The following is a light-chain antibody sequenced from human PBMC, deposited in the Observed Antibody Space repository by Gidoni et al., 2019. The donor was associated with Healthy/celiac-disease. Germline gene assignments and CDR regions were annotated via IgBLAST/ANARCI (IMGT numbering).Light chain of an antibody. V-gene: IGKV1-39*01. Sequence: DFQMTQSPSSLSASVGDRVTITCRASQSISSYLNWYQQKPGKAPKLLIYAASSLQSGVPSRCSGSGSGTDFTLTISSLQPEDFATYYCQQSYSTPWTFGQGTKVEIK. CDR1: QSISSY. CDR3: QQSYSTPWT. J-gene: IGKJ1*01. CDR2: AAS.